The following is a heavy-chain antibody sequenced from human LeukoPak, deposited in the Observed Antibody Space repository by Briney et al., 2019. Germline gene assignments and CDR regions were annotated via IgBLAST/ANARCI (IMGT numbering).Heavy chain of an antibody. D-gene: IGHD4-11*01. CDR1: GFTFSNYG. CDR2: IWYDGSNK. Sequence: GSLRLSCAASGFTFSNYGMHWVRQAPGKGLEWVAVIWYDGSNKYCADSVKGRFTISRDNSKNMLYLQMSSLRAEDTAVYYCARYYSNSLDYWGQGTLVTVSS. CDR3: ARYYSNSLDY. V-gene: IGHV3-33*01. J-gene: IGHJ4*02.